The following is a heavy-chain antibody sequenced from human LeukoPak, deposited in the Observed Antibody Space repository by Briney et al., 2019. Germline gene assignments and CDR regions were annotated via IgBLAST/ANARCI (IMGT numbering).Heavy chain of an antibody. V-gene: IGHV1-69*05. Sequence: SVKVSCRASGGTFSSYAISWVRQAPGQGLEWMGGIIPIFGTANYAQKFQGRVTITTDESTSTAYMELSSLRSEDTAVYYCARAPRNPLRYFDWLFLDYWGQGTLVTVSS. CDR2: IIPIFGTA. J-gene: IGHJ4*02. D-gene: IGHD3-9*01. CDR3: ARAPRNPLRYFDWLFLDY. CDR1: GGTFSSYA.